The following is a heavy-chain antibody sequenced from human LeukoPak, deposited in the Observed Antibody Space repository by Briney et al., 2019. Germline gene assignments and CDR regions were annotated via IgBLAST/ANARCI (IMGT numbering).Heavy chain of an antibody. CDR2: ISYDGSNK. V-gene: IGHV3-30*18. CDR3: AKETADYYDSSGYYPITDY. CDR1: GFTFSSYG. J-gene: IGHJ4*02. D-gene: IGHD3-22*01. Sequence: GRSLRLSCAASGFTFSSYGMHWVRQAPGKGLEWVAVISYDGSNKYYADSVKGRFTISRDNSKNALYLQMNSLRAEDTAVYYCAKETADYYDSSGYYPITDYWGQGTLVTVSS.